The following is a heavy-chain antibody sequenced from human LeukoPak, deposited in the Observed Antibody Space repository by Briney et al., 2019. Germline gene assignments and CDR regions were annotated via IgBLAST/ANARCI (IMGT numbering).Heavy chain of an antibody. CDR3: ARGLVVTVGRALDI. D-gene: IGHD4-23*01. CDR2: INHSGST. Sequence: PSETLSLTCAVYGGSFSGYYWSWIRQPPGKGLGWIGEINHSGSTNYNPSLKSRVTILVDTSKNQFTLKLSSVTAADTAVYYCARGLVVTVGRALDIWGQGTMVTVSS. V-gene: IGHV4-34*01. J-gene: IGHJ3*02. CDR1: GGSFSGYY.